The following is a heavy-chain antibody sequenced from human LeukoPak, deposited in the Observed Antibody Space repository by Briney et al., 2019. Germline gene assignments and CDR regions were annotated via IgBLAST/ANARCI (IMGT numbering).Heavy chain of an antibody. D-gene: IGHD3-10*01. V-gene: IGHV3-23*01. CDR2: ISGSGGRT. CDR1: GFTFSSYA. Sequence: GGSLRLSCAASGFTFSSYAMSWVRQAPGKGLEWVSSISGSGGRTYYADSVKGRFTISRDNSKNTLYLQMNSLRAEDTAVYYCAKDLHSYGSGSPIDYWGQGTLVTVSS. CDR3: AKDLHSYGSGSPIDY. J-gene: IGHJ4*02.